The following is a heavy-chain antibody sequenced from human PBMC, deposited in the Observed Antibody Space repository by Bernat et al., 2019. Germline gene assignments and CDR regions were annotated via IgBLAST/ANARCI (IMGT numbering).Heavy chain of an antibody. CDR3: ANLYSRLRGGQY. CDR1: GFIFGNYA. CDR2: TSGSGGTT. J-gene: IGHJ4*02. D-gene: IGHD3-16*01. Sequence: EARLLESGGGLVQPGGSLRLSCAASGFIFGNYAMSWVRQAPGKGLEWVSVTSGSGGTTYYADSVKGRFTISRDNSKSTLYLQMNSLRAEDTAVYYCANLYSRLRGGQYWGQGTLVTVSS. V-gene: IGHV3-23*01.